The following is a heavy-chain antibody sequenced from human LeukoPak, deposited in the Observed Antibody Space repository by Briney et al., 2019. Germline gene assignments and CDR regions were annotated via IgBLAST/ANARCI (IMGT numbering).Heavy chain of an antibody. CDR3: VRVGTRSSGLYFLDY. CDR1: GFTFSNYG. D-gene: IGHD6-19*01. V-gene: IGHV3-21*01. Sequence: GGSLRLSCAASGFTFSNYGMNWVRQAPGKGLEWVSSITSSSSYIYYADSVKGRFTISRDNAKNTLYLQMNSLRAEDTAVYYCVRVGTRSSGLYFLDYWGQGTLVTVPS. CDR2: ITSSSSYI. J-gene: IGHJ4*02.